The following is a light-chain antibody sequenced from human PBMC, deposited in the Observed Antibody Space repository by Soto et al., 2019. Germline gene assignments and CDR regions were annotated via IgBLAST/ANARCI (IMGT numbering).Light chain of an antibody. V-gene: IGLV2-23*02. CDR3: CSYARSSALYV. Sequence: QSALTQPASVSGSPGQSITISCSGTSSDVGSYNLVSWYQQHPGKAPKLMIYEVSKRPSGLSNRFSGSKSGNTASLTISGLQAEDEADYYFCSYARSSALYVFGTGTKLTVL. J-gene: IGLJ1*01. CDR1: SSDVGSYNL. CDR2: EVS.